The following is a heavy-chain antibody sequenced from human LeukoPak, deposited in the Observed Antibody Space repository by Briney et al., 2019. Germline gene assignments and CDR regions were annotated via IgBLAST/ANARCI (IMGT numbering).Heavy chain of an antibody. D-gene: IGHD2-15*01. Sequence: GGSLRLSCEASGFTFSTYAISWVRQAPGKGLECVSGISGSGGRTYYGDSVKGRFTISRDNSKNTLYLQMNNLRAEDTAVYYCAKSDGVVPPFFDRWFDLWGQGTLVTVSS. J-gene: IGHJ5*02. CDR2: ISGSGGRT. V-gene: IGHV3-23*01. CDR3: AKSDGVVPPFFDRWFDL. CDR1: GFTFSTYA.